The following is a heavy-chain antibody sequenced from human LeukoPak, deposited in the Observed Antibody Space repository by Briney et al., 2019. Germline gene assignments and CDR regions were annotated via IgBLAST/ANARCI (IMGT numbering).Heavy chain of an antibody. J-gene: IGHJ6*03. CDR3: ARVYYGSGSLYYYYYYMDV. D-gene: IGHD3-10*01. CDR1: GFTFSSYG. Sequence: QPGGSLRLSCAASGFTFSSYGMSWVRQAPGKGLEWVSVIYSGGRTYYADSVKGRFTISRDNSKNTLYLQMNSLRAEDTAVYYCARVYYGSGSLYYYYYYMDVWGKGTTVTISS. V-gene: IGHV3-53*01. CDR2: IYSGGRT.